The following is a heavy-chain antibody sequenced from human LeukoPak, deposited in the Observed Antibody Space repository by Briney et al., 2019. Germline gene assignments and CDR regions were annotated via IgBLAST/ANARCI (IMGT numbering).Heavy chain of an antibody. CDR3: AIRAAAGTSYYYYGMDV. D-gene: IGHD6-13*01. CDR1: GYTFTSYD. V-gene: IGHV1-8*01. Sequence: ASVKVSCKASGYTFTSYDINWVRQAPGQGLEWMGWMNPNSGNTGYAQKFQGRVTMTRSTSISTAYMELSSLRSEDTAVYYCAIRAAAGTSYYYYGMDVWGQGTTVTVSS. CDR2: MNPNSGNT. J-gene: IGHJ6*02.